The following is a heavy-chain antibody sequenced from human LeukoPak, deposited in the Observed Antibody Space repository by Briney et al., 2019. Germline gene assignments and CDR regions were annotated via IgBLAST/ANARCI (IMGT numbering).Heavy chain of an antibody. CDR2: IYTWVSN. V-gene: IGHV4-4*07. J-gene: IGHJ6*03. CDR1: GGSVSSYY. Sequence: SETLSLTCTVSGGSVSSYYWRWIRQPAGRGREWIGRIYTWVSNIYNPSLKRRVTMSVGTPQNQTSLKLDSWEAPERAVYYCAREGPIYYNMDVWGKGTTVTVSS. CDR3: AREGPIYYNMDV.